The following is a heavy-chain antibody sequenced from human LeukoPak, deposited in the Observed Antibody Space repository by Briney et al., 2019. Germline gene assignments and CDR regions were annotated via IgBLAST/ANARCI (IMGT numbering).Heavy chain of an antibody. J-gene: IGHJ4*02. CDR3: AREGGVKCSSTSCYQLDY. D-gene: IGHD2-2*01. Sequence: ASVKVSCKASGYIFTSYYMHWVRQAPGQGLEWMGIINPSGGSTRYAQKFQGRVTMTRDTSTSTVYMEVSSLRSEDTAVYYCAREGGVKCSSTSCYQLDYWGQGTLVTVSS. CDR1: GYIFTSYY. V-gene: IGHV1-46*01. CDR2: INPSGGST.